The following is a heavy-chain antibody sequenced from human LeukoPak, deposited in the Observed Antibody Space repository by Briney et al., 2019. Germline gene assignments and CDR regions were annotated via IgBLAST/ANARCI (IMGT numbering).Heavy chain of an antibody. V-gene: IGHV3-23*01. Sequence: GGSLRLSCATSGFTFSSYDMSWVRQAPGKGLEWVSAIAFSGGSTYYADSVKGRFTISRDNSKNTLYLQINSLRVEDTSVYYCALMAARRDGDYWGQGTLVTVSS. CDR3: ALMAARRDGDY. D-gene: IGHD6-6*01. CDR1: GFTFSSYD. J-gene: IGHJ4*02. CDR2: IAFSGGST.